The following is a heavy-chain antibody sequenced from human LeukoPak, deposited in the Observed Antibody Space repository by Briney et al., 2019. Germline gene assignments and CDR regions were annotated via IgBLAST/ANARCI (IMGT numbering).Heavy chain of an antibody. CDR1: GLTFSSYS. CDR2: ISSSSSYI. D-gene: IGHD4-17*01. Sequence: GGSLRLSCAASGLTFSSYSMNWVRQAPGKGLEWVSSISSSSSYIYYADSVKGRFTISRDNAKNSLYLQMNSLRAEDTAVYYCARQAAGDYHFDSWGQGTLVTVSS. J-gene: IGHJ4*02. V-gene: IGHV3-21*01. CDR3: ARQAAGDYHFDS.